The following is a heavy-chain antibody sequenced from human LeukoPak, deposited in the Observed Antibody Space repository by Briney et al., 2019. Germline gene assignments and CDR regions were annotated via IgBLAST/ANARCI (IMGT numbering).Heavy chain of an antibody. CDR3: ARVVTIVGATSAFDI. J-gene: IGHJ3*02. CDR1: GFTFDDYG. D-gene: IGHD1-26*01. CDR2: INWNGGST. V-gene: IGHV3-20*04. Sequence: GGSPRLSCAASGFTFDDYGMSWVRQAPGKGLEWVSGINWNGGSTGYADSVKGRFTISRDNAKNSLYLQMNSLRAEDTALYYCARVVTIVGATSAFDIWGQGTMVTVSS.